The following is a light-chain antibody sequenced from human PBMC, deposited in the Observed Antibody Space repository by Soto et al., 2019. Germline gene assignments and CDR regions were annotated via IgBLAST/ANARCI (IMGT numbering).Light chain of an antibody. CDR2: GAS. V-gene: IGKV3-20*01. Sequence: EIVLTQSPGTLSLSPGERATLSCRASQSVSSSYLAWYQQKPGQAPRLLIYGASSRATGIPDRFSGSGSGTDFTLTISRREPEDFAVYYCQQYGSSPLTVGPGTKVDIK. CDR3: QQYGSSPLT. CDR1: QSVSSSY. J-gene: IGKJ3*01.